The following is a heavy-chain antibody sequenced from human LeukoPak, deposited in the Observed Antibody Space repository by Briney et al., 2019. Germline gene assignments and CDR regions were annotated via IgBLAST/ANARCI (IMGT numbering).Heavy chain of an antibody. V-gene: IGHV3-23*01. D-gene: IGHD2-2*01. CDR1: GFTFSSYA. Sequence: GGSLRLSCAASGFTFSSYAMSWVRQAPGKGLEWVSTISGSGGSTYYADSVKGRFTVSRDNAKNTLYLQMNSLRAEDTAVYYPARKFRGYCSGTSCQTTFASWAQGPLVTVSS. J-gene: IGHJ4*02. CDR3: ARKFRGYCSGTSCQTTFAS. CDR2: ISGSGGST.